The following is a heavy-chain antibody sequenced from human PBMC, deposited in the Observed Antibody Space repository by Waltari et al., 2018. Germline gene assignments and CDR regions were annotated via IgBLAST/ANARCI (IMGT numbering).Heavy chain of an antibody. CDR3: ARVAAVAYFAY. CDR1: GGSISRRNYY. D-gene: IGHD6-19*01. CDR2: IYYSGST. J-gene: IGHJ4*02. V-gene: IGHV4-39*07. Sequence: LPLQATGPGLVTPSETLSLTCTVSGGSISRRNYYWGWIRQPPGQGLEWIGSIYYSGSTYDNPSLKSRVTISVDTSKNQFSLKLSSVTAADTVVYYCARVAAVAYFAYWGQGTLVTVSS.